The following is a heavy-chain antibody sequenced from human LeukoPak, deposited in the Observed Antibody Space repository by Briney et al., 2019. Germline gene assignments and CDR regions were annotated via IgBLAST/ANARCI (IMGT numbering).Heavy chain of an antibody. CDR2: IYSGGST. J-gene: IGHJ4*02. D-gene: IGHD3-10*01. V-gene: IGHV3-66*01. CDR3: AREEFGPVGY. CDR1: GFTFSSYA. Sequence: GALRLSCAASGFTFSSYAMHWVRQAPGKGLEWVSVIYSGGSTYYADSVKGRFTISRDNSKNTLYLQMNSLRAEDTAVYYCAREEFGPVGYWGQGTLVTVSS.